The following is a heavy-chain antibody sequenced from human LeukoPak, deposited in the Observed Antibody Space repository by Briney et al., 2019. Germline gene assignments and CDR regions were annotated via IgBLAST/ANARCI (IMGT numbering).Heavy chain of an antibody. D-gene: IGHD2-15*01. V-gene: IGHV4-39*07. J-gene: IGHJ4*02. CDR1: GGSISSSSYY. CDR2: IYYSGST. CDR3: ARVNEKDTLTTFDY. Sequence: PSETLSLTCTVSGGSISSSSYYWGWIRQPPGKGLEWIGSIYYSGSTNYNPSLKSRVTISVDTSKNQFSLKLSSVTAADTAVYYCARVNEKDTLTTFDYWGQGTLVTVSS.